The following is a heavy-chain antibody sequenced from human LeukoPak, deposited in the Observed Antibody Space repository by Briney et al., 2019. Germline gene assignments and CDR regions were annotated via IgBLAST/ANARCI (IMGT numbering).Heavy chain of an antibody. D-gene: IGHD5-18*01. Sequence: PSETLSLTCTISGGSISSYHWSWIRQPPGKGLEWIGYIYDSGSTNYKPSLKSRVTISVDTSKNQFSLNLSSVTAADTAVYYCARSFSGYNYGNLDYWGQGALVTVSS. V-gene: IGHV4-59*08. J-gene: IGHJ4*02. CDR1: GGSISSYH. CDR2: IYDSGST. CDR3: ARSFSGYNYGNLDY.